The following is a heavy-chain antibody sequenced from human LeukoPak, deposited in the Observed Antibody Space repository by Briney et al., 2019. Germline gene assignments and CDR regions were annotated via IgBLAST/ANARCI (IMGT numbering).Heavy chain of an antibody. CDR3: ARADGDYENWFYP. D-gene: IGHD4-17*01. Sequence: PSETLSLTCTVSGVSISSSSYYWGWIRQPPGKGLEWIGSIYYSGSTYYNPSLKSRVTISVDTSKNQFSLKLSSVTAADTAVYYCARADGDYENWFYPWGQGTLVTVSS. V-gene: IGHV4-39*07. CDR1: GVSISSSSYY. CDR2: IYYSGST. J-gene: IGHJ5*02.